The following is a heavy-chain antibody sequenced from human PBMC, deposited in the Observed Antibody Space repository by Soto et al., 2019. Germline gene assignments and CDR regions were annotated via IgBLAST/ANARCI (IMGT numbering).Heavy chain of an antibody. CDR2: ISYSGST. J-gene: IGHJ4*02. D-gene: IGHD1-1*01. CDR1: GGSISSGNYY. CDR3: ATMGTPATGLYFFDY. V-gene: IGHV4-30-4*02. Sequence: PSDTLSVTWTVSGGSISSGNYYWSWIRQPPGKGLEWIGFISYSGSTYYSTSLKSRVTISVDTSKSQFSLNLSFVTAADTAVYYCATMGTPATGLYFFDYWGQGSLVTVSS.